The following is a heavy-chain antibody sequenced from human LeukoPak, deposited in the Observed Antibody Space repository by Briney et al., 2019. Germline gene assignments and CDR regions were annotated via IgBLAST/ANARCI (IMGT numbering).Heavy chain of an antibody. CDR3: ARYYGSGSYCLAY. Sequence: SETLSLTCAVYGGSFSSYYGSWIRQPPGKGLEWIGVINHSGSTNYNPSLKSRVTISVDTSKNQFSLNLSSVTAADTAIYYCARYYGSGSYCLAYWGQGTLVTVSS. V-gene: IGHV4-34*01. CDR2: INHSGST. D-gene: IGHD3-10*01. CDR1: GGSFSSYY. J-gene: IGHJ4*02.